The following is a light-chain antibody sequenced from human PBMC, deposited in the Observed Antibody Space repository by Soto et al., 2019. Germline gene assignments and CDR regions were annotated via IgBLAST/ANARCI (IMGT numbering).Light chain of an antibody. J-gene: IGLJ1*01. CDR1: SSDVGGYNY. CDR3: SSYTSSSTGV. Sequence: ALTQPASVSGSPGQSITTSCTGTSSDVGGYNYVSWYQQHPGKAPKLMIYDVSNRPSGVSNRFSGSKSGNTASLTISGLQAEDEADYYCSSYTSSSTGVFGTGTKVTVL. CDR2: DVS. V-gene: IGLV2-14*01.